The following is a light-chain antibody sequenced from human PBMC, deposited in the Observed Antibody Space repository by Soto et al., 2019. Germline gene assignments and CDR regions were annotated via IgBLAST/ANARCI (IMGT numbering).Light chain of an antibody. CDR3: QQYTNWPPIT. J-gene: IGKJ5*01. V-gene: IGKV3-15*01. CDR1: QNIATN. Sequence: EVVLTHSPATLSVSPGERATFSCRASQNIATNLAWYQQKPGQAPSLLIYGASNRATGIPARFSGSGSGTNFTLSISSLQSEDFAVYYCQQYTNWPPITFGQGTRLEIK. CDR2: GAS.